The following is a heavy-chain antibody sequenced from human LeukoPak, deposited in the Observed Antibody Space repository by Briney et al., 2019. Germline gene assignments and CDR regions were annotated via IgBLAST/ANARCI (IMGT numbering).Heavy chain of an antibody. D-gene: IGHD3-9*01. V-gene: IGHV3-48*03. CDR1: GFTFSSYE. CDR2: ISSSGSTI. Sequence: GGSLRLSCAAAGFTFSSYEMKWVRQAPGKGMEWVAYISSSGSTIYYADSVKGRFTISRDNAKTSLYLPMNSLTAEDTAVYYCAREGKTQNYDILTGYYTQYFGYWGQGTLVTVSS. CDR3: AREGKTQNYDILTGYYTQYFGY. J-gene: IGHJ4*02.